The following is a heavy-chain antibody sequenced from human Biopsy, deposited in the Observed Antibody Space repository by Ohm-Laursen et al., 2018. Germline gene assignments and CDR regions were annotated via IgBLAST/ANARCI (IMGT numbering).Heavy chain of an antibody. CDR3: ARGMRTTGWPYFDY. J-gene: IGHJ4*02. V-gene: IGHV4-61*01. CDR1: GYSIIPSGPEN. CDR2: IYSGGNT. D-gene: IGHD2/OR15-2a*01. Sequence: DTLSLTCSLSGYSIIPSGPENWSWIRQPPGQGLQYIGFIYSGGNTNYNPSLRSRVTMSVDTSKNQFSLRLNSVTAADTAVYYCARGMRTTGWPYFDYWGQGILVTVSS.